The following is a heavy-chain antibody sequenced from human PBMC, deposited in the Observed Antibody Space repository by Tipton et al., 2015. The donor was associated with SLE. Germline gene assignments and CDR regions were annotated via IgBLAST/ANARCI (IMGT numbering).Heavy chain of an antibody. D-gene: IGHD3-10*01. CDR3: ARRRGSGRSFDY. CDR2: IYYSGST. Sequence: TLSLTCAVSGYSISSGYYWGWIRQPPGKGLEWIGYIYYSGSTNYNPSLKSRVTISVDTSKNQFSLKLSSVTAADTAVYYCARRRGSGRSFDYWGQGTLVTVSS. V-gene: IGHV4-61*01. CDR1: GYSISSGYY. J-gene: IGHJ4*02.